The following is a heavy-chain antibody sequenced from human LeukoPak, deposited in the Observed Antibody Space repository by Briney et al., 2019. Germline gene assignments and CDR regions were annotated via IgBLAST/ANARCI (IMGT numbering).Heavy chain of an antibody. CDR3: ARDLRHDYLGGGYMDV. CDR2: ISSSSSTI. V-gene: IGHV3-48*04. D-gene: IGHD7-27*01. Sequence: PGGSLRLSCAAPGFTFSSYSMNWVRQAPGKGLEWVSYISSSSSTIYYADSVKGRFTISRDNAKNSLYLQMNSLRAEDTAVYYCARDLRHDYLGGGYMDVWGKGTTVTVSS. J-gene: IGHJ6*03. CDR1: GFTFSSYS.